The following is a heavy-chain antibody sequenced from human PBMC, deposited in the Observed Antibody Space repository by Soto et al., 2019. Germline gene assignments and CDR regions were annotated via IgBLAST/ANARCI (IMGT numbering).Heavy chain of an antibody. J-gene: IGHJ4*02. CDR2: ISSSGVST. CDR3: AHRPPTAMAPAIFDY. Sequence: GGSLRLSCAASGLTCSSYAMSWVRQAPGKGLEWVSAISSSGVSTYYADSVKGRFTISRDNSKNTLYLQMNSLRAEDTAVYYCAHRPPTAMAPAIFDYWGQGTLVTVSS. CDR1: GLTCSSYA. D-gene: IGHD5-18*01. V-gene: IGHV3-23*01.